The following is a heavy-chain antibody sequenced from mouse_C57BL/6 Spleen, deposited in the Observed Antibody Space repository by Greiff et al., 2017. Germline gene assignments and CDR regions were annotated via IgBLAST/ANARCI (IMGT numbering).Heavy chain of an antibody. CDR3: ARSRDYGSSSPLDY. Sequence: QVQLQQPGAELVKPGASVKLSCKASGYTFTSYWMHWVKQRPGQGLEWIGMIHPNSGSTNYNEKFKSKATLTVDKSSSTAYMQLSSLTSEDSAVYYCARSRDYGSSSPLDYWGQGTTLTVSS. D-gene: IGHD1-1*01. J-gene: IGHJ2*01. CDR2: IHPNSGST. CDR1: GYTFTSYW. V-gene: IGHV1-64*01.